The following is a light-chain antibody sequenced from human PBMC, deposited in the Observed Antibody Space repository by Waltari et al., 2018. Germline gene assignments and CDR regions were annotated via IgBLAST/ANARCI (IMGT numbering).Light chain of an antibody. Sequence: SYVLTQPPSVSVAPGQTARITCGGNNIRSKSVHWYQQKPGQAPVLVVYDDRDRPSGIPERFSGSNSGNTATLTISRVEAGDEADYYCQGWDSSTDHVVFGGGTKLTVL. V-gene: IGLV3-21*02. J-gene: IGLJ2*01. CDR2: DDR. CDR3: QGWDSSTDHVV. CDR1: NIRSKS.